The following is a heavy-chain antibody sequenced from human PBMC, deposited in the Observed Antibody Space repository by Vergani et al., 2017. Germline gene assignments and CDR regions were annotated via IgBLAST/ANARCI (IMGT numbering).Heavy chain of an antibody. V-gene: IGHV4-4*02. Sequence: QVQLQESGPGLVKPSGTLSLTCAVSGGSISSSNWWSWVRQPPGKGLEWIGRLCPSGSTNYKPSLKSRVTMSIDTSKNQFSLKLTSVTAADTAVYYCATGAGPFDIWGQGTLVTVSS. CDR2: LCPSGST. D-gene: IGHD7-27*01. CDR3: ATGAGPFDI. CDR1: GGSISSSNW. J-gene: IGHJ4*02.